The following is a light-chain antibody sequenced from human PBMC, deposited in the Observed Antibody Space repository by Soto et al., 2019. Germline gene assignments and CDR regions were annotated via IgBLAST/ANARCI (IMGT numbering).Light chain of an antibody. Sequence: IQLTQSPSSLSASVGDRVTITCRASQGIRSYLAWYQQKPGKAPKLLIYAASTLQSGVPSRFSGSGSGTDITLTVSRLQPEDFATYYCQQLNSYPLTFGQGTRLEIK. CDR1: QGIRSY. V-gene: IGKV1-9*01. CDR3: QQLNSYPLT. CDR2: AAS. J-gene: IGKJ5*01.